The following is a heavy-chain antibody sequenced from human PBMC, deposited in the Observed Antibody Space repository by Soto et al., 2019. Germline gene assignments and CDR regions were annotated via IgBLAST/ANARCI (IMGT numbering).Heavy chain of an antibody. Sequence: QVQLQESGPGLVKPSDTLSLTCTVSGGSISGYYWSWIRQPPGKGLEYIGYIYYRGSTNYNPSLKSRVTMSVDTSRNQLSLKLNSVTAADTAVYYCARQQLLPFYYALDVWGQGTTVTVSS. J-gene: IGHJ6*02. CDR3: ARQQLLPFYYALDV. V-gene: IGHV4-59*07. CDR1: GGSISGYY. D-gene: IGHD6-13*01. CDR2: IYYRGST.